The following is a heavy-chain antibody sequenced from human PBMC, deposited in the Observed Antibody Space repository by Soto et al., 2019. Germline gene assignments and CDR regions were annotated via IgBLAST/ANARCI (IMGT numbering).Heavy chain of an antibody. J-gene: IGHJ6*02. CDR2: IKEDGSEK. V-gene: IGHV3-7*03. CDR3: AKDMGQQLSYYYGMAV. Sequence: GGSLRLSCAASGFTFSSYWMSWVRQAPGKGLEWVANIKEDGSEKSYVDSVKGRFTISRDNAKNSLYLQMNSLRAEDTALYYCAKDMGQQLSYYYGMAVRGQGTTVTVSS. CDR1: GFTFSSYW. D-gene: IGHD6-13*01.